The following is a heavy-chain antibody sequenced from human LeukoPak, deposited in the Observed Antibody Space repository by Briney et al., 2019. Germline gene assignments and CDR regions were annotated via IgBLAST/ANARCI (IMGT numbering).Heavy chain of an antibody. D-gene: IGHD1-14*01. J-gene: IGHJ4*02. V-gene: IGHV3-11*04. Sequence: GGSLRPSCAASGFIFSDYYMSWIRQAPGKGLEWVSYISSSGSTMYYTDSVKGRFTISRDNAKDSLYLQMNSLRAEDTAVYYCARDDSTEPYYFDYWGQGTLVTVSS. CDR2: ISSSGSTM. CDR3: ARDDSTEPYYFDY. CDR1: GFIFSDYY.